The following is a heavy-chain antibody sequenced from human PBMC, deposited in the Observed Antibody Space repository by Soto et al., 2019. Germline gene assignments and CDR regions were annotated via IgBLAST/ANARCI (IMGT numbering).Heavy chain of an antibody. CDR1: GGSIGGYY. CDR2: IYYSGST. D-gene: IGHD3-22*01. Sequence: SLTCTVSGGSIGGYYWGWIRQPPVKGLEWIGYIYYSGSTKYNPSLRSRVTISVDTSKNQFSLKLSYVTAADTAVYYCAREMRRDYYDSSGSSFDYWGQGTLVTVSS. J-gene: IGHJ4*02. V-gene: IGHV4-59*01. CDR3: AREMRRDYYDSSGSSFDY.